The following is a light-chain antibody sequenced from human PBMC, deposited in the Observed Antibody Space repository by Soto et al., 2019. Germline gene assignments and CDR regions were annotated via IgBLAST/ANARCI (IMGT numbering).Light chain of an antibody. Sequence: EIVMTQSPATLSVSPGERATLSCRASQSVSKNLAWNQQKPGQAPRLLIYGASARATGIPARFSGSGSGTEFTLTVSSLQSEDFAVYYCHQYNNWPPTFGPGIKVDIK. CDR2: GAS. V-gene: IGKV3-15*01. CDR1: QSVSKN. J-gene: IGKJ3*01. CDR3: HQYNNWPPT.